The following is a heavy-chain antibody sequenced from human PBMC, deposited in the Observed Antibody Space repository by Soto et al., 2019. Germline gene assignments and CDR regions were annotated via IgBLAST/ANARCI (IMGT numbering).Heavy chain of an antibody. J-gene: IGHJ4*02. Sequence: QVQLVQSGAEVKKPGASVKVSCKASGYTFTNYDINWVRQATGQGLEWMGWMNPKSGNTGYAQHFQGRLTVTRSTSIGTAYMELSSLRSEDTAVYYCVRVYGEIDYWGQGTLVTVSS. D-gene: IGHD4-17*01. V-gene: IGHV1-8*01. CDR1: GYTFTNYD. CDR3: VRVYGEIDY. CDR2: MNPKSGNT.